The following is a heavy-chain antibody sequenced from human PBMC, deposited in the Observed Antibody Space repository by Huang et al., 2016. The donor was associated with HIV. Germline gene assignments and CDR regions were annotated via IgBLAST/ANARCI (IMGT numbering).Heavy chain of an antibody. D-gene: IGHD3-10*01. Sequence: QLQLVESGGGVVQPGGSLRLSCVASGFDFRSHDMHWVRQAPGKGREWITFSGYGGKNKKYGDSVTGRFTSSRDNSKNTLYLQMNSLRPEDTAVYYCAKEEAGRFGAFDIWGQGTMVTVSS. CDR1: GFDFRSHD. CDR2: SGYGGKNK. V-gene: IGHV3-30*02. J-gene: IGHJ3*02. CDR3: AKEEAGRFGAFDI.